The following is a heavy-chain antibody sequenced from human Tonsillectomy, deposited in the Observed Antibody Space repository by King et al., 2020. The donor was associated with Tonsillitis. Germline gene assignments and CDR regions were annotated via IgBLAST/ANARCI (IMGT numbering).Heavy chain of an antibody. CDR1: GGSISSSSYY. J-gene: IGHJ4*02. CDR2: IYYSGST. Sequence: QLQESGPGLVKPSETLSLTCTVSGGSISSSSYYWGWIRQPPGKGLEWIGSIYYSGSTYYNPSLKSRVTISVDTSKNQFSLKLSSVTAADTAVYYCARPGRELPLDYWGQGTLVTVSS. D-gene: IGHD1-26*01. CDR3: ARPGRELPLDY. V-gene: IGHV4-39*01.